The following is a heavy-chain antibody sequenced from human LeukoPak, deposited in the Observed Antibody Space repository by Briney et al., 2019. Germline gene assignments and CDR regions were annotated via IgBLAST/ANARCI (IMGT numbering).Heavy chain of an antibody. Sequence: PGGSLRLSCAASGFTFSSYWMHWVRHAPGKGLVWVSRINSDGSSTICADSVKGRFTISRDNAKNTLYLQMNSLRAEDTAVYYCVLGSYSSSYYYYYYGMDVWGQGTTVTVSS. D-gene: IGHD6-6*01. CDR2: INSDGSST. CDR1: GFTFSSYW. J-gene: IGHJ6*02. CDR3: VLGSYSSSYYYYYYGMDV. V-gene: IGHV3-74*01.